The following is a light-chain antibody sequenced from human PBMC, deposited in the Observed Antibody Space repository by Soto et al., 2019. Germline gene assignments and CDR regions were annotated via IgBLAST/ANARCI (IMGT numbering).Light chain of an antibody. CDR1: SSDVGGYNY. CDR2: DVS. J-gene: IGLJ2*01. Sequence: QSALTQPASLSGSPGQSITISCTGTSSDVGGYNYVSWYQQHPGKAPKLMIYDVSNRPSGVSNRFSGSKSGNTASLTISGLQAEDEADYYCSSYTSSSTVVFGGWHKLTVL. CDR3: SSYTSSSTVV. V-gene: IGLV2-14*01.